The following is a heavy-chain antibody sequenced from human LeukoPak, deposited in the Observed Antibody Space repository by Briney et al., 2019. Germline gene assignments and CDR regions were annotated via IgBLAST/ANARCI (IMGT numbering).Heavy chain of an antibody. CDR3: ARGAGYCTNGVCYLRLKSIFDY. Sequence: PSETLSLTCAVYGGSFSGYYWSWIRQLPGKGLEWIGEINHSGSTNYNPSLKSRVTISVDTSKNQFSLKLSSVTAADTAVYYCARGAGYCTNGVCYLRLKSIFDYWGQGTLVTVSS. J-gene: IGHJ4*02. CDR2: INHSGST. CDR1: GGSFSGYY. V-gene: IGHV4-34*01. D-gene: IGHD2-8*01.